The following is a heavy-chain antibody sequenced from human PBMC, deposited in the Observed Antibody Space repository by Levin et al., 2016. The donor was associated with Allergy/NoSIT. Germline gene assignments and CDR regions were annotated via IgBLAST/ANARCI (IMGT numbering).Heavy chain of an antibody. V-gene: IGHV4-39*01. CDR3: ARHCYGDYYYYYYYGMDV. CDR2: IYYSGST. D-gene: IGHD4-17*01. J-gene: IGHJ6*02. Sequence: WIRQPPGKGLEWIGSIYYSGSTYYNPSLKSRVTISVDTSKNQFSLKLSSVTAADTAVYYCARHCYGDYYYYYYYGMDVWGQGTTVTVSS.